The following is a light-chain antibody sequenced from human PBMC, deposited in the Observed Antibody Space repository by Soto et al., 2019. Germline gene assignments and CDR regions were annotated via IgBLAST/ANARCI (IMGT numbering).Light chain of an antibody. J-gene: IGKJ4*01. CDR1: QSVLYSSNNKNC. CDR2: WAS. Sequence: DIVLTQSPDSLAVSLGERVTINCKSSQSVLYSSNNKNCLAWYQQKPGQPPKVLIYWASTRQSGVPDRFSGSGSGTDFTLTITSLQAEDVAVYYCQQYYSTDPFTFGGGTKVEIK. CDR3: QQYYSTDPFT. V-gene: IGKV4-1*01.